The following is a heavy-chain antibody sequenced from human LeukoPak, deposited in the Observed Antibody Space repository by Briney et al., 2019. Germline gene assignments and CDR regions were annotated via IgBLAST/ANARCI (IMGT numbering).Heavy chain of an antibody. CDR1: GFTFSSYT. D-gene: IGHD4-23*01. J-gene: IGHJ4*02. CDR2: ISYNGSNK. V-gene: IGHV3-30-3*01. CDR3: ARGRPHGNDY. Sequence: PGGSLRLSCAASGFTFSSYTMHWVRQAPGKGLEWVTFISYNGSNKYYADSVKGRFTISRDNAKNSLYLQMNSLRVEDTAVYYCARGRPHGNDYWGQGTLVTVSS.